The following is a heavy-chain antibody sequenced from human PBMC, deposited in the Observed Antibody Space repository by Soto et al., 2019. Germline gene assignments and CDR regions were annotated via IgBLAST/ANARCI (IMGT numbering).Heavy chain of an antibody. Sequence: PGESLKISCKGSGYSFTSYWIGWVRQMPGKGLEWMGIIYPGDSDTRYSPSFQGQVTISADKSICTAYLQWSSLKASDIAIYYCARQYFDWLSPSDYWGQGTLVTVSS. CDR1: GYSFTSYW. D-gene: IGHD3-9*01. V-gene: IGHV5-51*01. J-gene: IGHJ4*02. CDR2: IYPGDSDT. CDR3: ARQYFDWLSPSDY.